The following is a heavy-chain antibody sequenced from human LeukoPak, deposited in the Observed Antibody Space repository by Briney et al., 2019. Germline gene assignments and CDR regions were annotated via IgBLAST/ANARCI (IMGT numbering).Heavy chain of an antibody. Sequence: TGGSLRLSCAASGFTFSSYEMNWVRQAPGKGLEWVSYISSSGSTIYYADSVKGRFTISRDNAKNSLYLQMNSLRAEDTAVYYCARGVPYSSSSSSDYWGQGTLVTASS. D-gene: IGHD6-6*01. CDR1: GFTFSSYE. CDR2: ISSSGSTI. J-gene: IGHJ4*02. CDR3: ARGVPYSSSSSSDY. V-gene: IGHV3-48*03.